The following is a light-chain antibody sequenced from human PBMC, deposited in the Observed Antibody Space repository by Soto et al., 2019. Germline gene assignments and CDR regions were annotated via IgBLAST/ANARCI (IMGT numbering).Light chain of an antibody. CDR2: DNN. V-gene: IGLV1-40*01. Sequence: QSVLTQPPSVSGAPGPRVTISCTGSNSNIGADYDVHWYQQFPGTAPKLLIYDNNNRHSGVPDRFSGSKSGTSASLAITGLQAYDEADYYCQSYDSSLSGYVFGTGTKVTVL. CDR1: NSNIGADYD. CDR3: QSYDSSLSGYV. J-gene: IGLJ1*01.